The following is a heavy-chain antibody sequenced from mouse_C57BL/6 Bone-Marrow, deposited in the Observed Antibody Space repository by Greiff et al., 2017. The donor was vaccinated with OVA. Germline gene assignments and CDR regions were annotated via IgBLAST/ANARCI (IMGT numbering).Heavy chain of an antibody. J-gene: IGHJ1*03. D-gene: IGHD1-1*01. CDR3: ARDYYGSSCSSYWYFDV. Sequence: EVMLVESGGGLVQSGRSLRLSCATSGFTFSDFYMEWVRQAPGKGLEWIAASRNKANDYTTEYSASVKGRFIVSRDTSQSILYLQMNALRAEDTAIYYCARDYYGSSCSSYWYFDVWGTGTTVTVSS. CDR1: GFTFSDFY. CDR2: SRNKANDYTT. V-gene: IGHV7-1*01.